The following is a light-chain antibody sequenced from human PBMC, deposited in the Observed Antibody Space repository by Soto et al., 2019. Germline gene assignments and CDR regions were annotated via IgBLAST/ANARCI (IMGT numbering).Light chain of an antibody. Sequence: EIVLTQTPLSLSVSPGQPASISCKSSESLLHGDGKTYLFWYLQKTGQPPQLLIYEVSNREAGVPDRLSGIGSGTDFIQKISRVEAEDVGVYYCLQTVRPPLFTFGPGTKGDI. CDR1: ESLLHGDGKTY. CDR2: EVS. J-gene: IGKJ3*01. CDR3: LQTVRPPLFT. V-gene: IGKV2D-29*01.